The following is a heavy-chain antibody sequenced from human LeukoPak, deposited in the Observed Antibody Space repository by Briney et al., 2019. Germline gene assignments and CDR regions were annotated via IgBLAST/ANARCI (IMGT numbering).Heavy chain of an antibody. J-gene: IGHJ3*01. CDR3: ARGNPNRNALDL. Sequence: PWGSLRLSCAASGFTMNSYLMSWVRQAPGRGLEWVASIKKDGSTENNLDSVKGRFIVVKANAKNSLFLQMNSLRGEDTAVYYCARGNPNRNALDLWGQGTMVTISS. V-gene: IGHV3-7*01. CDR1: GFTMNSYL. D-gene: IGHD1-14*01. CDR2: IKKDGSTE.